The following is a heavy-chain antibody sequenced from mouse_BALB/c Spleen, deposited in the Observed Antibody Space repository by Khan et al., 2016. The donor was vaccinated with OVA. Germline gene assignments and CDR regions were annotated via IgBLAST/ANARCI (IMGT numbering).Heavy chain of an antibody. V-gene: IGHV1-77*01. D-gene: IGHD1-2*01. CDR1: GYTFTDYY. J-gene: IGHJ3*01. CDR2: ISPGSGDT. Sequence: QVQLQQSGAELARPGASVKLSCKASGYTFTDYYINWVKQRTGQGLEWIGEISPGSGDTYYNEKFKGKATLTADKSSSTAYMRLSSLTSEASAVYFCARRNYFGDTFAYWGQGTLVTVSA. CDR3: ARRNYFGDTFAY.